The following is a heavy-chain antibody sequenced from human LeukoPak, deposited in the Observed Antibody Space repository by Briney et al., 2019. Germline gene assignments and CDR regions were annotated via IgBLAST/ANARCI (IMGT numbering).Heavy chain of an antibody. CDR1: GFTFSSYG. V-gene: IGHV3-33*01. Sequence: GGSLRLSCAASGFTFSSYGMHWVRQAPGKGLEWVAVIWYDGSNKYYAGSVKGRFTISRDNSKNTLYLQMNSLRAEDTAVYYCARDNYYDSSGYCDYWGQGTLVTVSS. J-gene: IGHJ4*02. CDR2: IWYDGSNK. D-gene: IGHD3-22*01. CDR3: ARDNYYDSSGYCDY.